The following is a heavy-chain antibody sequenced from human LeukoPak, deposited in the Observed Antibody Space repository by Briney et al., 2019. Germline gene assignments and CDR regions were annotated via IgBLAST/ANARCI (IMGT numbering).Heavy chain of an antibody. CDR1: GGSISSGGYY. CDR2: IYYSGST. Sequence: SETLSLTCTVSGGSISSGGYYWSWIRQHPGKGLEWIGYIYYSGSTYYNPSLKSRVTISVDTSKNQFSLKLSSVTAADTAVYYGARVKDHYGGNLIFDYWGQGTLVTVSS. D-gene: IGHD4-23*01. J-gene: IGHJ4*02. V-gene: IGHV4-31*03. CDR3: ARVKDHYGGNLIFDY.